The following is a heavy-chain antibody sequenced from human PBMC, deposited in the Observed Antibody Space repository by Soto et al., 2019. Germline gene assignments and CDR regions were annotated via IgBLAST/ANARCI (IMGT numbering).Heavy chain of an antibody. Sequence: GGSLRLSCAASGFTCSSYWMSWVRQTPGKGLEWVGRIQSKADGGTAEYGTPLKGRATISRDDSTNTLDLLMNSLKTEDTGVYFCVRILQYFGAPRAYFDLWGRGTLVTVSS. D-gene: IGHD3-10*01. J-gene: IGHJ2*01. CDR1: GFTCSSYW. CDR3: VRILQYFGAPRAYFDL. CDR2: IQSKADGGTA. V-gene: IGHV3-15*01.